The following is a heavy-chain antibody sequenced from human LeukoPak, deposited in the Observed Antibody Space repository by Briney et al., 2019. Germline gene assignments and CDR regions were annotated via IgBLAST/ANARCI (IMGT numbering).Heavy chain of an antibody. J-gene: IGHJ5*02. D-gene: IGHD3-16*01. Sequence: GGSLRLSCAASGFTVNNYWMYWVRQPPGKGLVWISLIKNDGRSTTYADSVKGRFTISRDNANNTLYLQMNSLRAEDTALYYCARAKPGGNWFDPWGQGTLVTVSS. CDR1: GFTVNNYW. V-gene: IGHV3-74*01. CDR2: IKNDGRST. CDR3: ARAKPGGNWFDP.